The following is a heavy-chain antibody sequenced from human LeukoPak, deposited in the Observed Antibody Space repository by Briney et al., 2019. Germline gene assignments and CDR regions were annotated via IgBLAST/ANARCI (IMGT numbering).Heavy chain of an antibody. CDR1: GGSFSGYY. D-gene: IGHD3-3*01. CDR3: ARGATYYDFWSGYPNYYYYYYMDV. Sequence: SXTLSLTCAVYGGSFSGYYWSWVRQPPGKGLEWIGEINHSGSNNYNPSLKRRVTISVDKYKKKFSQKRSSMNAADTAVYYCARGATYYDFWSGYPNYYYYYYMDVWGKGTTVTVSS. V-gene: IGHV4-34*01. J-gene: IGHJ6*03. CDR2: INHSGSN.